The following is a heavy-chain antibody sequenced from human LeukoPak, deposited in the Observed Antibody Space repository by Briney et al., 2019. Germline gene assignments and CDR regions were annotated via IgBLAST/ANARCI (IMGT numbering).Heavy chain of an antibody. V-gene: IGHV3-23*01. Sequence: PGGSLRLSCAASGFTFSSYAMSWVRQAPGKGLEWVSAISGGGGSTYYADSVKGRFTISRDNSKNTLYLQMNSLRAEDTAVYYCAKDQARSKSYYDSSGYLDYWGQGTLVTVSS. CDR1: GFTFSSYA. CDR2: ISGGGGST. CDR3: AKDQARSKSYYDSSGYLDY. J-gene: IGHJ4*02. D-gene: IGHD3-22*01.